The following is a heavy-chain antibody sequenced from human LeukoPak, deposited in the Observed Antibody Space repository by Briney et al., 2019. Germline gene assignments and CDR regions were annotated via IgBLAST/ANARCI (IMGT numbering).Heavy chain of an antibody. CDR3: ARASVIGSSDAFDI. CDR2: IYYSGST. V-gene: IGHV4-59*01. CDR1: GGSISSYY. Sequence: PSETLSLTCTVSGGSISSYYWSWIRQPPGKGLEWIGYIYYSGSTNYNPSLKSRVTISVDTSKNQFSLKLSSVTAADTAVYYCARASVIGSSDAFDIWGQGTMVTVSS. J-gene: IGHJ3*02. D-gene: IGHD2/OR15-2a*01.